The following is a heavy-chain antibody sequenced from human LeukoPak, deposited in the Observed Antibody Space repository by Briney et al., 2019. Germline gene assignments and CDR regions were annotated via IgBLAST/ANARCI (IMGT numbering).Heavy chain of an antibody. CDR1: GFTFGDYA. V-gene: IGHV3-49*04. CDR3: TRDQTPYY. Sequence: GGSLRLSCTASGFTFGDYAMTWVRQAPGKGLEWVGFISSEAYGGTPEYAASVKGRFTISRDDSKSIAYLQMNSLKTEDTAVYYCTRDQTPYYWGQGTPVTVSS. CDR2: ISSEAYGGTP. J-gene: IGHJ4*02.